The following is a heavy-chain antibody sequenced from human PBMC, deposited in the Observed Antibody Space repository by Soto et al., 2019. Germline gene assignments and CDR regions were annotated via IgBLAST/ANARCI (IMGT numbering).Heavy chain of an antibody. CDR3: ARDSYGDYFLNYYGMDV. CDR1: GFSFDDYA. CDR2: ITWNSNII. V-gene: IGHV3-9*01. D-gene: IGHD4-17*01. Sequence: PGGSLRLSCAASGFSFDDYAMYWVRQAPGKGLEWVSGITWNSNIIVYADSVKGRFTISRDNAKNSLYLQMNSLRAEDTAVYYCARDSYGDYFLNYYGMDVWGQGTTVTVSS. J-gene: IGHJ6*02.